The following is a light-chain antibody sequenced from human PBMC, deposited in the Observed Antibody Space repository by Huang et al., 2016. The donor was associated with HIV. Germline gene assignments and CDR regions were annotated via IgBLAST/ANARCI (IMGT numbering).Light chain of an antibody. CDR2: EAS. CDR3: QQYNTHSRT. Sequence: DIQMTQSTSTLSASIGDRVTITCRASQSISAYLAWYQQKPGKVPKLLIYEASSLESGFPSRFSGSGSGTEFTLTINSLQPDDFATYYCQQYNTHSRTFGQGTKLEIK. V-gene: IGKV1-5*03. J-gene: IGKJ1*01. CDR1: QSISAY.